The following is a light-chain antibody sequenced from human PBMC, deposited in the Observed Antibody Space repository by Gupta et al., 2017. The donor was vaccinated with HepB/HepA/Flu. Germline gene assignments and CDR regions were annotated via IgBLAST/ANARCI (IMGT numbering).Light chain of an antibody. V-gene: IGKV3-20*01. CDR2: GAS. CDR3: QQYGSSPLYI. Sequence: NVLTQSPGTLSLSPGERVTLSCRASQTLNNNYLAWYQQKPGQAPRLLIYGASSRATGISDRFSGSGSGTDFTLTISRLEPEEFAMYYCQQYGSSPLYIFGQGTKLEIK. J-gene: IGKJ2*01. CDR1: QTLNNNY.